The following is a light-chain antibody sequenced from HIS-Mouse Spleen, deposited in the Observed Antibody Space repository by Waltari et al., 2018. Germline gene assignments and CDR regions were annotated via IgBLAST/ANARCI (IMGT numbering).Light chain of an antibody. J-gene: IGKJ1*01. V-gene: IGKV3-20*01. CDR1: QSVSSSY. Sequence: EIVLTQSPGTLSLSPGERATLSCRASQSVSSSYLAWYQQQPGPAPRLLICGASSRATGIPGRFGGGGSRTDFTLTSSRLEHEDFAVYYCQQYGSSPWTFGQGTKVEIK. CDR3: QQYGSSPWT. CDR2: GAS.